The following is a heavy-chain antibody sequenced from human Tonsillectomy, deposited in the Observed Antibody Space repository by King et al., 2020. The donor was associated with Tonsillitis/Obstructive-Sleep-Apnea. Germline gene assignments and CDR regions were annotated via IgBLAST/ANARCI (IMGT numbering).Heavy chain of an antibody. Sequence: QVQLQESGPGLVKPSQTLSLTCTVSGGSISSGGYYWSWIRQHPGKGLEWIGYIYYSGSTYYNPSLKSRVTISVDTSKNQFSLKLSSVTAADTAVYYCARDSTDGYNYWNAFDIWGQGTMVTVSS. CDR1: GGSISSGGYY. CDR2: IYYSGST. CDR3: ARDSTDGYNYWNAFDI. D-gene: IGHD5-24*01. V-gene: IGHV4-31*03. J-gene: IGHJ3*02.